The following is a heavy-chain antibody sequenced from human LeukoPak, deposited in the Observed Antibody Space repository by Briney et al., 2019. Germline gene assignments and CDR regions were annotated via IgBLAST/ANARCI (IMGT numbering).Heavy chain of an antibody. V-gene: IGHV1-2*02. Sequence: GASVKVSCKASGFTFTDYSMHWVRQAPGQGLEWMGWINPNSGGTNYAQKFQGRVTMTRDTSISPAYMELSRLRSDDTAVYYCARTRGHYYYYGMDVWGQGTTVTVSS. J-gene: IGHJ6*02. CDR3: ARTRGHYYYYGMDV. CDR1: GFTFTDYS. CDR2: INPNSGGT.